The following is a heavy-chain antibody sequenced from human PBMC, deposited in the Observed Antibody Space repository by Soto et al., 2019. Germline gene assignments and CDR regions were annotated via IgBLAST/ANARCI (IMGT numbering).Heavy chain of an antibody. Sequence: GGSLRLSCTASGFTFGDYAMSWFRQAPGKGLEWVGFIRSKAYGVTTEYAASVKGRFTISRDDSKSIAYLQMNSLKTEDTAVYYCTSLHYDILTGYDYWGQGTLVTVSS. CDR1: GFTFGDYA. J-gene: IGHJ4*02. V-gene: IGHV3-49*03. D-gene: IGHD3-9*01. CDR3: TSLHYDILTGYDY. CDR2: IRSKAYGVTT.